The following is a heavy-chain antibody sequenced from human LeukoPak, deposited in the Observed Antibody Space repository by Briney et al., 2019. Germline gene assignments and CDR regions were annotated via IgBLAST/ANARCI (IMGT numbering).Heavy chain of an antibody. J-gene: IGHJ4*02. CDR3: AKARGGETHCGGYCYSTRGLSDY. V-gene: IGHV3-30*18. CDR1: GFTFRSYG. CDR2: ISYDGSNE. Sequence: PGGSLRLSCAASGFTFRSYGMHWVRQAPGKGLEWVATISYDGSNEYYADSVKGRFTISRDNSKNTLFLQMNSLRPDDTSVYYCAKARGGETHCGGYCYSTRGLSDYWGQGTLVTVSS. D-gene: IGHD2-21*02.